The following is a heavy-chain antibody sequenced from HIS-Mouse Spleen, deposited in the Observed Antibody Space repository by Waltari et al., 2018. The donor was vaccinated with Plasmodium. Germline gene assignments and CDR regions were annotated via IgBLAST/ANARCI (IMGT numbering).Heavy chain of an antibody. Sequence: QVQLQESGPGLVKPSETLSLTCTVSGGSNSSYYWSWIRQPAGKGLEWIGRIYTSGSTTYNPSLKSRVTMSVDTSKNQFSLKLSSVTAADTAVYYCARGPAAAGNWRHYGMDVWGQGTTVTVSS. D-gene: IGHD6-13*01. V-gene: IGHV4-4*07. J-gene: IGHJ6*02. CDR1: GGSNSSYY. CDR3: ARGPAAAGNWRHYGMDV. CDR2: IYTSGST.